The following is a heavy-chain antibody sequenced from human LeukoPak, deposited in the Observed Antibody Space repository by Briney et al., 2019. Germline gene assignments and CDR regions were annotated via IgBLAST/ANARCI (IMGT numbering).Heavy chain of an antibody. D-gene: IGHD3-3*01. V-gene: IGHV4-39*01. J-gene: IGHJ4*02. CDR2: TYYSGSV. CDR1: GGAINRRNYY. CDR3: ARRVATSGNFFDY. Sequence: SETLPLTCTVVGGAINRRNYYWGWIRQSPGKGLEWIGSTYYSGSVNNNPSLQSRVTISVDTSGNQFSLKLTSVTAADTAVYYCARRVATSGNFFDYWGPGTLVTVS.